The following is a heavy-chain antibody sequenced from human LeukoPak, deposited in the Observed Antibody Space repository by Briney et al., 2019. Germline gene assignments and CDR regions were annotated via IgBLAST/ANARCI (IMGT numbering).Heavy chain of an antibody. D-gene: IGHD3-10*01. Sequence: ASVKVSCKASGYTFTSYVISWVRQAPAEGLEWMGLISAYNGNTNYAQKLQGRATMTTDTSTSKAGMELRSLRSNGTHVYQLARVVNMVRGVMRWFDRWGQGTLVTVS. CDR2: ISAYNGNT. V-gene: IGHV1-18*01. J-gene: IGHJ5*02. CDR1: GYTFTSYV. CDR3: ARVVNMVRGVMRWFDR.